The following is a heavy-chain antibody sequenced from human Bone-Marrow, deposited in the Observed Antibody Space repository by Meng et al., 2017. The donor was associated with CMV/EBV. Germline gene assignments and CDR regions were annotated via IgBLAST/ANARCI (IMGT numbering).Heavy chain of an antibody. CDR3: AREFLVPAAMPVCCEGYYYYYGMDV. CDR1: GFTFSSYS. J-gene: IGHJ6*02. D-gene: IGHD2-2*01. CDR2: ISSSSSYI. Sequence: GESLKISCAASGFTFSSYSMNWVRQAPGKGLEWVSSISSSSSYIYYADSVKGRFTISRDNAKNSLYLQMNSLRAEDTAVYYCAREFLVPAAMPVCCEGYYYYYGMDVWGQGNTVPVSS. V-gene: IGHV3-21*04.